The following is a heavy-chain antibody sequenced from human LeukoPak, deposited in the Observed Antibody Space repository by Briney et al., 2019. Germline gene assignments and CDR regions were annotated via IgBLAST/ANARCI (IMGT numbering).Heavy chain of an antibody. Sequence: GGSLRLSCAASGFTFSSYAMHWVRQAPGKGLEWVAVISYDGSNKYYADSMKGRFTISRDNSKNTLYLQMNSLRAEDTAVYYCARDAGDGYNSFWDYWGQGTLVTVSS. V-gene: IGHV3-30-3*01. CDR3: ARDAGDGYNSFWDY. CDR1: GFTFSSYA. CDR2: ISYDGSNK. J-gene: IGHJ4*02. D-gene: IGHD5-24*01.